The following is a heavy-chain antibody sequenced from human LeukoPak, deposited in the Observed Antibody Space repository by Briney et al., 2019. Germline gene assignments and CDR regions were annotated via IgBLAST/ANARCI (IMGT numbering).Heavy chain of an antibody. D-gene: IGHD6-13*01. V-gene: IGHV3-74*01. CDR2: INSDGRST. Sequence: PGGSLRLSCAASGFTFNIYGMHWVRQAPGKGLVWVSRINSDGRSTSYADSVKGRFTISRDNAKNTLYLQMNSLRAEDTAVYYCARVGNSWHYFDYWGQGTPVTVSS. CDR1: GFTFNIYG. J-gene: IGHJ4*02. CDR3: ARVGNSWHYFDY.